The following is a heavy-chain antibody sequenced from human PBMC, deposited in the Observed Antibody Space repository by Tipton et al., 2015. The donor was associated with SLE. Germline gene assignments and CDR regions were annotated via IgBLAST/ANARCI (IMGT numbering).Heavy chain of an antibody. V-gene: IGHV3-21*01. D-gene: IGHD6-13*01. CDR2: ITGSGNHK. CDR3: AREGPTGPYSTTWYDGDLFDQ. Sequence: SLRLSCAASGFTFSSYVMNWVRQTPGKGLEWVSSITGSGNHKYYADSLKGRFTISRDNSKNSLFLQMNILRVDDTAVYYCAREGPTGPYSTTWYDGDLFDQWGQGILVTVSS. J-gene: IGHJ4*02. CDR1: GFTFSSYV.